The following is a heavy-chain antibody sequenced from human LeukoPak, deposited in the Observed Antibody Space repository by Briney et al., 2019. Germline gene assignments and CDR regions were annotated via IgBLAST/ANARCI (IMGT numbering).Heavy chain of an antibody. CDR3: ARRITMVRGGRIDI. J-gene: IGHJ3*02. D-gene: IGHD3-10*01. Sequence: PSETLSLTCTVSGGSISSYYWSWIRQPPGKGLEWIGEINHSGSTNYNPSLKSRVTISVDTSKNQFSLKLSSVTAADTAVYYCARRITMVRGGRIDIWGQGTMVTVSS. CDR1: GGSISSYY. V-gene: IGHV4-34*01. CDR2: INHSGST.